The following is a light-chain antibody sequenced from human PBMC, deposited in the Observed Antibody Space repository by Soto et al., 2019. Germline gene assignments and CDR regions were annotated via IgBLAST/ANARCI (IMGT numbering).Light chain of an antibody. CDR2: DAS. J-gene: IGKJ4*01. CDR3: QQRNSWLLT. CDR1: QSVRSY. V-gene: IGKV3-11*01. Sequence: EIVLTQSPATVSLSPGERATLSCRASQSVRSYLAWYQKKPGQSPRLLIYDASNRATDVPARFSGSGSGTDFTLTISSLAPEDFAIYYCQQRNSWLLTFGGGTKVEIK.